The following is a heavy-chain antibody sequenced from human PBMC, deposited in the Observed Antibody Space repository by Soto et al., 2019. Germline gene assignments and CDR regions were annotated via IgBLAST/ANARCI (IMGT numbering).Heavy chain of an antibody. CDR2: ISGSGVST. J-gene: IGHJ4*02. CDR1: GFTFSSYA. D-gene: IGHD3-22*01. CDR3: AKSPGMYYYDRSGYYPYHY. V-gene: IGHV3-23*01. Sequence: GGSLRLSCAASGFTFSSYAMSWVRQAPGKGLEWVSAISGSGVSTYYADSVKGRFTISRDNSKNTLYLQMNSLRAEDTAVYYCAKSPGMYYYDRSGYYPYHYWGPGPLVTVSS.